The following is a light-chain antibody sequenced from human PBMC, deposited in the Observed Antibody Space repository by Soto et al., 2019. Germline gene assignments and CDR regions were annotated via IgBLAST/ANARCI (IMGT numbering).Light chain of an antibody. V-gene: IGKV2-30*01. Sequence: DVVMTQSPLSLPVTLGQPASISCRSSQSLVYSDGNTYLNWFQQRPGQSPRRLIYKVSNRDSGVPDRFGGSGSGTDFTLKISRVEAEDVGVYYCMQGTHCGTFGGGNKVEIK. CDR3: MQGTHCGT. CDR2: KVS. CDR1: QSLVYSDGNTY. J-gene: IGKJ4*01.